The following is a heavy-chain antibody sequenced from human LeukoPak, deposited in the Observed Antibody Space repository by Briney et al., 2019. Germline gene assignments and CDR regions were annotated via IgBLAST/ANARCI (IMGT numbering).Heavy chain of an antibody. D-gene: IGHD2-2*01. CDR1: GGSISSYY. J-gene: IGHJ4*02. V-gene: IGHV4-59*01. CDR2: IYYSGST. Sequence: SETLSLTCTVSGGSISSYYWSWIRQPPGKGLGWIGYIYYSGSTNYNPSLKSRVTISVDTSKNQFSLKLSSVTAADTAVYYCGGRRIRAIPNDQRGQGTLVTVSS. CDR3: GGRRIRAIPNDQ.